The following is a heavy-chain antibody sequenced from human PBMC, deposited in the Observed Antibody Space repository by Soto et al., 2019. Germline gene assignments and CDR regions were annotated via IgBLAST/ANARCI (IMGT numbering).Heavy chain of an antibody. V-gene: IGHV1-2*02. CDR3: AKNFIPLSPDLYFDS. Sequence: ASVKVSCKASGYTFTGNYMHWVRQAPGQGLEWMGWINPRNGATKYAQNFQGRVTLTWDTSITTAYMDLSSLRAEDTAVYYCAKNFIPLSPDLYFDSWGQGTLVTVSS. J-gene: IGHJ4*02. D-gene: IGHD3-16*01. CDR1: GYTFTGNY. CDR2: INPRNGAT.